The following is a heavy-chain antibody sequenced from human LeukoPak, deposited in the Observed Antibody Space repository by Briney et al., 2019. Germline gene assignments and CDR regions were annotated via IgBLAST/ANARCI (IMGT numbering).Heavy chain of an antibody. CDR2: IRYDGSNK. CDR1: GFTFSSYG. CDR3: ARGPYSSGWYLSWFDP. J-gene: IGHJ5*02. D-gene: IGHD6-19*01. V-gene: IGHV3-30*02. Sequence: GGSLRLSCAASGFTFSSYGMHWVRQAPGKGLEWVAFIRYDGSNKYYADSVKGRFTISRDNSKNTLYLQMNSLRAEDTAVYYCARGPYSSGWYLSWFDPWGQGTLVTVSS.